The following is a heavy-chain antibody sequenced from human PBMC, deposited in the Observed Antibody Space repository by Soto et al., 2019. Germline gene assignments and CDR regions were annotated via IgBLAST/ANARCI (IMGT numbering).Heavy chain of an antibody. J-gene: IGHJ4*02. Sequence: SVKVSCKVSGGSFSSYAITWVRQAPGQGLEWMGGIIPMFDTTNYAQKFKGRVTITADKSTSTANMELSSLRSEDTAVYYCARALGDSSGRKGFDYWGQGTLVTVSS. CDR2: IIPMFDTT. D-gene: IGHD3-22*01. CDR1: GGSFSSYA. CDR3: ARALGDSSGRKGFDY. V-gene: IGHV1-69*06.